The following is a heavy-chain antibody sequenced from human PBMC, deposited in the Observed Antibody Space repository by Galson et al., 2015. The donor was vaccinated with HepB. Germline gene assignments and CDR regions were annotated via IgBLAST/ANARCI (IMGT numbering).Heavy chain of an antibody. J-gene: IGHJ4*02. V-gene: IGHV2-5*02. CDR1: GFSLSTSGVG. Sequence: PALVKPTQTLTLTCTFSGFSLSTSGVGVGWIRQPPGKALEWLALIYWDDDKRYSPSLKSRLTITKDTSKNQVVLTMTNMDPVNTATYYCAHSTRITIFGVVIPTYYFDYWGQGTLVTVSS. CDR2: IYWDDDK. D-gene: IGHD3-3*01. CDR3: AHSTRITIFGVVIPTYYFDY.